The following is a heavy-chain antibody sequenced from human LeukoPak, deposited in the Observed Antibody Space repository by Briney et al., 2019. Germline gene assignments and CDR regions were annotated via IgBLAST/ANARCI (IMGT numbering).Heavy chain of an antibody. CDR3: ARGHFGVVLDY. D-gene: IGHD3-3*01. CDR1: GFTFSSYS. J-gene: IGHJ4*02. V-gene: IGHV3-21*01. Sequence: GGSLRLSCAGSGFTFSSYSMIWVRQAPGKGLEWVSSIRGDSSETRHAGSVMGRSTISRDNAEKSLYLQMNSLRAEDTAVYYCARGHFGVVLDYWGQGTLVTVSS. CDR2: IRGDSSET.